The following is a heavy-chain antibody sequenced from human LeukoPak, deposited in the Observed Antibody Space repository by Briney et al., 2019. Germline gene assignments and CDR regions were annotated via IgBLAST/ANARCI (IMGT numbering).Heavy chain of an antibody. J-gene: IGHJ4*02. V-gene: IGHV3-11*01. CDR3: ARGTGELDH. CDR1: GFTFSDCY. Sequence: GGSLRLSCAASGFTFSDCYMRWIRQARGRGMEWVSYISSSYSTIYYAESVKGRFTISRDKTKNSLYLQMNSLRAEDTAVYYCARGTGELDHWGQGTLVTVSS. CDR2: ISSSYSTI. D-gene: IGHD7-27*01.